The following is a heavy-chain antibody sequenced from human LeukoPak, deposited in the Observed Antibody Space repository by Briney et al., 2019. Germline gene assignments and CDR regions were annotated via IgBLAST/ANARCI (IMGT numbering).Heavy chain of an antibody. CDR2: IYTSGST. D-gene: IGHD1-26*01. CDR1: GGSFSGYY. CDR3: ASGVGGGDAFDI. J-gene: IGHJ3*02. V-gene: IGHV4-59*10. Sequence: SETLSLTCAVYGGSFSGYYWSWIRQPPGKGLEWIGRIYTSGSTNYNPSLKGRVTMSVDTSKNQFSLKLSSVTAADTAVYYCASGVGGGDAFDIWGQGTMVTVSS.